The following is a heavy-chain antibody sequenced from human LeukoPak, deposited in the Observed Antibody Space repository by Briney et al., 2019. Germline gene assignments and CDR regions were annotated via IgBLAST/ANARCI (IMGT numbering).Heavy chain of an antibody. CDR3: ARHSTAVATYYFDY. J-gene: IGHJ4*02. V-gene: IGHV4-61*02. D-gene: IGHD6-19*01. Sequence: SQTLSLTCTVSGGSISSGSYYWSWIRQPAGKGLEWIGRIYTSGSTNYNPSLKSRVTISVDTSKNQFSLKLSSVTAADTAVYYCARHSTAVATYYFDYWGQGTLVTVSS. CDR2: IYTSGST. CDR1: GGSISSGSYY.